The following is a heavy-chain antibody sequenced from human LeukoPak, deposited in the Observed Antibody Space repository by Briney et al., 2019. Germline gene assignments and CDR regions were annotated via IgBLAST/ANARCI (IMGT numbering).Heavy chain of an antibody. V-gene: IGHV4-59*08. D-gene: IGHD3-10*01. CDR3: ARHEKLGQFDY. J-gene: IGHJ4*02. CDR2: VYYSGSA. Sequence: SETLSLTCTVSSGSISSYYWSWIRQPPGKGLEWIGYVYYSGSANYNPSLKSRVTISVDTSKNQFSLKLSSVSAADTAVYYCARHEKLGQFDYWGQGTLVTVSS. CDR1: SGSISSYY.